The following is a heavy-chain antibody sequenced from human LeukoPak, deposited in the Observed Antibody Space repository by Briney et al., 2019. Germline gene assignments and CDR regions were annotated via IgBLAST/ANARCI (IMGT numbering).Heavy chain of an antibody. Sequence: GGSLRLSCAASGFTFSSYSMNWVRQAPGKGLEWVSSISSSSNHIYYADSVKGRFTISRDNAKNSLYLQMNSLRAEDTAVYYCARGRSAFDYWGQGTLVTVSS. CDR2: ISSSSNHI. CDR1: GFTFSSYS. J-gene: IGHJ4*02. V-gene: IGHV3-21*01. CDR3: ARGRSAFDY.